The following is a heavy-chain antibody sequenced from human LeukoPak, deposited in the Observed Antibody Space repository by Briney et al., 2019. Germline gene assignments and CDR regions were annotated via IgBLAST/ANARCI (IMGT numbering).Heavy chain of an antibody. D-gene: IGHD5-18*01. J-gene: IGHJ4*02. V-gene: IGHV3-30*03. Sequence: GGSLRLSCAASGFTFSSYGMHWVRQAPGKGLEWVAVISYDGSNKYYADSVKGRFTISRDNSRNTLYLQMNSLRAEDTAVYYCARIAMGLYYFDYWGQGTLVTVSS. CDR1: GFTFSSYG. CDR3: ARIAMGLYYFDY. CDR2: ISYDGSNK.